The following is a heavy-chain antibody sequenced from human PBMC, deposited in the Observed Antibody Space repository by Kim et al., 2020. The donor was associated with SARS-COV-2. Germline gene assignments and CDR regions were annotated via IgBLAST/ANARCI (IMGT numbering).Heavy chain of an antibody. V-gene: IGHV3-66*01. J-gene: IGHJ1*01. CDR2: IYSGGST. Sequence: GGSLRLSCAASGFTVSSNYMSWVRQAPGKGLEWVSIIYSGGSTYYADSVKGRFTISRDKAKNTLYLQMNSLRDEDTAVYYCAREGDFWSGYAGGWGQGTLVTVSS. D-gene: IGHD3-3*01. CDR3: AREGDFWSGYAGG. CDR1: GFTVSSNY.